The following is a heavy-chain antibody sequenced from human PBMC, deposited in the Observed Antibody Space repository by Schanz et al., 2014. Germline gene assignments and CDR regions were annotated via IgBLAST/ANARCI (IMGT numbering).Heavy chain of an antibody. CDR3: AKAPYADYGYFHY. V-gene: IGHV3-21*01. J-gene: IGHJ4*02. CDR2: ISSSSSYI. Sequence: EVQLVESGGGLVKPGGSLRLSCAASGFTFSSYSMNWVRQAPGKGLEWVSSISSSSSYIYYADSVKGRFTISRDNAKNSLYLQMNSLRAEDTAVYYCAKAPYADYGYFHYWGQGTLVPVSS. D-gene: IGHD4-17*01. CDR1: GFTFSSYS.